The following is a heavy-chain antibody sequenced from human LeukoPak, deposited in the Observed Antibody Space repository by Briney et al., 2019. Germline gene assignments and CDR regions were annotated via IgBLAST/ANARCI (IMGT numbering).Heavy chain of an antibody. CDR3: ARGRREGFDY. V-gene: IGHV3-30*02. CDR1: GFTFSGYG. D-gene: IGHD5-24*01. J-gene: IGHJ4*02. CDR2: IRYDERNK. Sequence: GGSLRLSCAASGFTFSGYGMHWVRQAPGKGLEWVTFIRYDERNKYYADSVKGRFTISRDNSKNTLYLQMNSLRAEDTAVYYCARGRREGFDYWGQGTLVTVSS.